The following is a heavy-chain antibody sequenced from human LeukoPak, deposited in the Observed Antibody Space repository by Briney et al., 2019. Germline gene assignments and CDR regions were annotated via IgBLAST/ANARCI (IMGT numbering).Heavy chain of an antibody. V-gene: IGHV3-7*01. CDR3: ARQTIIYGDYSDY. CDR2: IKEDGSET. D-gene: IGHD4/OR15-4a*01. J-gene: IGHJ4*02. Sequence: GGSLRLSCAASGFIFKKYWINWVRQVPGKGLECLANIKEDGSETYYADSVKGRFTISRDNPKNSLYLQMNSLRVEDTAVYYCARQTIIYGDYSDYWGQGTLVTVSS. CDR1: GFIFKKYW.